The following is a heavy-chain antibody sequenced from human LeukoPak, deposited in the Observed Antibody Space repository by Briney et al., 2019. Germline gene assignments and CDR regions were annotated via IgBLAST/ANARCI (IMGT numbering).Heavy chain of an antibody. CDR1: GGSISSSSYY. CDR2: IYYSGST. V-gene: IGHV4-39*07. J-gene: IGHJ4*02. D-gene: IGHD2-2*02. CDR3: ASIPAAINY. Sequence: PSETLSLTCTVSGGSISSSSYYWGWIRQPPGKGLEWIGSIYYSGSTYYNPSLKSRVTISVDTSKNQFSLKLSSVTAADTAVYYCASIPAAINYWGQGTLVTVSS.